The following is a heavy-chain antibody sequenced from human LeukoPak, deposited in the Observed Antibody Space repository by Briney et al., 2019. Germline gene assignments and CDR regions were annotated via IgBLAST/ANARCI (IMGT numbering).Heavy chain of an antibody. J-gene: IGHJ6*02. V-gene: IGHV3-53*01. CDR3: ARGLPETVWSV. CDR2: INIDGST. D-gene: IGHD1-1*01. CDR1: GFTVSSNY. Sequence: GGSLRLSCAASGFTVSSNYMSWVRQAPGKGLEWVSIINIDGSTYYADSVKGRFTISRDNSKNTLSLQMSSLRDEDTAVYYCARGLPETVWSVWGQGTTVTVSS.